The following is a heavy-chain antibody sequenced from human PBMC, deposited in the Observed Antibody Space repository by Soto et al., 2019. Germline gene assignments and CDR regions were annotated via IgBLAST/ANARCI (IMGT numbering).Heavy chain of an antibody. Sequence: PSETLSLTCTVSGGSISSYYGSWIRQPPGKGLEWIGYIYYSGSTNYNPSLKSRVTISVDTSKNQFSLKLSSVTAADTAVYYCARGYYDFWGGYYKDGDYYYGMDVGGQGTTVTVSS. V-gene: IGHV4-59*01. D-gene: IGHD3-3*01. J-gene: IGHJ6*02. CDR1: GGSISSYY. CDR2: IYYSGST. CDR3: ARGYYDFWGGYYKDGDYYYGMDV.